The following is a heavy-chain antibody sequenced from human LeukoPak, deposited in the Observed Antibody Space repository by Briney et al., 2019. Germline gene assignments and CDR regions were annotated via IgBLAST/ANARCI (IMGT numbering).Heavy chain of an antibody. CDR2: IYHDGST. D-gene: IGHD5-18*01. CDR3: ARDRGGYTYSHVY. V-gene: IGHV4-4*02. CDR1: GGSISSNNW. Sequence: SETLSLTCAVSGGSISSNNWWIWVRQSPEKGLEWIGEIYHDGSTNYNPSLKSRVTISMDKSKNQLSLKLNFVTAADTAVYYCARDRGGYTYSHVYWGQGTLVTVSS. J-gene: IGHJ4*02.